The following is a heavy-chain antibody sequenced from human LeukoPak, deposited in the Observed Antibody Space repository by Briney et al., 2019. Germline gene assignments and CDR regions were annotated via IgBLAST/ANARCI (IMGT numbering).Heavy chain of an antibody. CDR1: GGSISSSSYY. J-gene: IGHJ6*02. CDR3: ARVLKTGGYSPYYYYGMDV. Sequence: SETLSLTCTVSGGSISSSSYYWGWIRQPPGKGLEWIGSIYHSGSTNYNPSLKSRVTISVDKSKNQFSLKVSSVTAADTAVYYCARVLKTGGYSPYYYYGMDVWGQGTTVTVSS. V-gene: IGHV4-39*07. CDR2: IYHSGST. D-gene: IGHD5-18*01.